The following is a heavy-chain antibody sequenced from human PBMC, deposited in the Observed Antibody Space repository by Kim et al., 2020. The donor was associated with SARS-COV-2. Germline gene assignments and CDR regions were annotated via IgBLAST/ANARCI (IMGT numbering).Heavy chain of an antibody. Sequence: TYYTPSLKRRVTISVDTSRNQFSLDLATVTAADAAVYYCARRTEAGGYFDFWGQGSPVTVAS. V-gene: IGHV4-30-2*03. CDR2: T. CDR3: ARRTEAGGYFDF. D-gene: IGHD2-15*01. J-gene: IGHJ4*02.